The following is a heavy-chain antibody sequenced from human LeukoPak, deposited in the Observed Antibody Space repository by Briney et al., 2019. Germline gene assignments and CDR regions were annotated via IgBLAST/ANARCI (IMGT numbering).Heavy chain of an antibody. J-gene: IGHJ4*02. CDR1: GGTFSSYA. Sequence: VASVKVSCKASGGTFSSYAISWVRQAPGQGLEWMGGIIPIFGTANYAQKFQGRVTITADESTSTAYMELSSLRSEDTAVYYCARSDGVVLTYFDYWGQGTLVTVSS. V-gene: IGHV1-69*01. D-gene: IGHD3-3*01. CDR2: IIPIFGTA. CDR3: ARSDGVVLTYFDY.